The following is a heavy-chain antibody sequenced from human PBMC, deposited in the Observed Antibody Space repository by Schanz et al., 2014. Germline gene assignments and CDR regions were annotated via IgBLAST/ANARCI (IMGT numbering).Heavy chain of an antibody. J-gene: IGHJ2*01. V-gene: IGHV4-61*02. Sequence: QVQLQESGPGLVKPSQTLSLTCSVSGGSISSGSYYWNWIRQPAGKGLEWIGRVYTSGSANYNPSLKSRVPTSLYPSKHQFSLTLDSLTAADTAVYYCARDTTWRLDLWGRGTLVTVSS. CDR3: ARDTTWRLDL. CDR1: GGSISSGSYY. CDR2: VYTSGSA. D-gene: IGHD1-1*01.